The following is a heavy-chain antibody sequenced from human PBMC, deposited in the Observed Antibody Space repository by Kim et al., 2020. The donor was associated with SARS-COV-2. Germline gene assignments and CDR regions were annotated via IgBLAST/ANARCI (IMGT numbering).Heavy chain of an antibody. J-gene: IGHJ6*02. CDR3: ARDNYYGDYVYYYGMDV. D-gene: IGHD4-17*01. V-gene: IGHV3-21*01. Sequence: VKGRSTISRDNAKSSLYLQMNSLRAEDTAVYYCARDNYYGDYVYYYGMDVWGQGTTVTVSS.